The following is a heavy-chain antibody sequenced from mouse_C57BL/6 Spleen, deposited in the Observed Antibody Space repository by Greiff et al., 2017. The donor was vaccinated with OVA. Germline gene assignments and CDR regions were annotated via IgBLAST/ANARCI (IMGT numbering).Heavy chain of an antibody. V-gene: IGHV6-3*01. Sequence: EVMLVESGGGLVQPGGSMKLSCVASGFTFSNYWMNWVRQSPEKGLEWVAQIRLKSDNYATHYAESVKWRFTISRDDSKSSVYLQMNNLRAEDTGIYYCTAYYGYFDVWGTGTTVTVSS. J-gene: IGHJ1*03. CDR2: IRLKSDNYAT. CDR1: GFTFSNYW. CDR3: TAYYGYFDV.